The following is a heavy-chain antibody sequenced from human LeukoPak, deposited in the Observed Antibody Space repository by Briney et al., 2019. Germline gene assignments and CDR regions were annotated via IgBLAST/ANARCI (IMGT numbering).Heavy chain of an antibody. V-gene: IGHV4-59*11. D-gene: IGHD4-17*01. Sequence: ASETLSLTCSVSGGSISSHYWSWIRQPPGKGLEWIGYIYYSGSTKYNPSLKSRVTISVDTSKNQFSLKLSSVSAAATAVYYYARGGTTVTPGLLWFDPWGQGTLVTVSS. J-gene: IGHJ5*02. CDR1: GGSISSHY. CDR3: ARGGTTVTPGLLWFDP. CDR2: IYYSGST.